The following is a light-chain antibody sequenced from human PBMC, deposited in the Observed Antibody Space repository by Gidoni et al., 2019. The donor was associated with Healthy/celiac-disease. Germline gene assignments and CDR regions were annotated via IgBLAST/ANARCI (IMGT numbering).Light chain of an antibody. Sequence: DVVMTQSPLSLPVTLGQPASISCRSSQSLVYSDGNTYLNWFQQRPGQSPRRLIYKVSNRDSGVPDRFSGSGSGTDFTLKISRVEAEDVGVYYCMQGTHWPLAGSFGQGTKLEIK. J-gene: IGKJ2*04. CDR3: MQGTHWPLAGS. CDR1: QSLVYSDGNTY. V-gene: IGKV2-30*01. CDR2: KVS.